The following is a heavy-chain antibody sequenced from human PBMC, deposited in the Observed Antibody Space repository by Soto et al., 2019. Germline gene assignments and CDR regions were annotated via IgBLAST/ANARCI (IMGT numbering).Heavy chain of an antibody. CDR3: AKSPGMYYYDSSGYYHYEY. V-gene: IGHV3-23*01. CDR2: ISGSGVST. CDR1: GFTFSSYA. J-gene: IGHJ4*02. Sequence: HPGGSLRLSCAASGFTFSSYAMSWVRQAPGKGLEWVSAISGSGVSTYYADSVKGRFTISRDNSKNTLYLQMNSLRAEDTAVYYCAKSPGMYYYDSSGYYHYEYWGQGTLVTVSS. D-gene: IGHD3-22*01.